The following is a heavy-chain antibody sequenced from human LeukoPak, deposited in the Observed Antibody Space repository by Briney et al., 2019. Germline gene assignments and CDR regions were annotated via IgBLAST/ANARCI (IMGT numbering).Heavy chain of an antibody. D-gene: IGHD1-26*01. CDR1: RFTFSSYS. Sequence: KPGGSLRLSCAASRFTFSSYSMNWVRQAPGKGLEWVSSISSSSSSIYYADSVKGRFTISRDNAKNSLYLQMNSLRAEDTAVYYCARDTVIPYSQVGTTKDWGQGTLVTVSS. J-gene: IGHJ4*02. CDR2: ISSSSSSI. V-gene: IGHV3-21*01. CDR3: ARDTVIPYSQVGTTKD.